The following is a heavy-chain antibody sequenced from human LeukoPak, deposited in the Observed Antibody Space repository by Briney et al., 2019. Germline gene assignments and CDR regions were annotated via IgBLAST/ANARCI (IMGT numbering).Heavy chain of an antibody. CDR1: GFTFSSYS. D-gene: IGHD2-21*02. CDR2: ISSSSSTI. V-gene: IGHV3-48*01. CDR3: ARDIGSDSRGY. Sequence: PGGSLRLSCAASGFTFSSYSMNWVRQAPGKGLEWVSYISSSSSTIYYADSVKGRFTISRDNAKNSLYLQMNSLRAEDTAVYYCARDIGSDSRGYWGQGTLVTVSS. J-gene: IGHJ4*02.